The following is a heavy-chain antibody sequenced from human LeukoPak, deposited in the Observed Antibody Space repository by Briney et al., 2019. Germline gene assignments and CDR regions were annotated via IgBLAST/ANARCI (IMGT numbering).Heavy chain of an antibody. J-gene: IGHJ4*02. Sequence: PGESLTLSCAASGFTFSSYAMSWVRQAPGKGLEWASAISRSGGSKYYAASEKGRFTTSRDNSKNTPYLQMTSLRAGDTAVCYCAKESFGGVIVARYYFDYWGEGTLVTVSS. D-gene: IGHD3-16*02. CDR2: ISRSGGSK. CDR3: AKESFGGVIVARYYFDY. CDR1: GFTFSSYA. V-gene: IGHV3-23*01.